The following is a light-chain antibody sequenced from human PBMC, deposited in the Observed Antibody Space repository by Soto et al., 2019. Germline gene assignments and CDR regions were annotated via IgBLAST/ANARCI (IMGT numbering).Light chain of an antibody. Sequence: EVVLTQSPGTLSLSPGERATLSCGASQSVGSTYVAWYQQKPGQAPRLLIYGASSRATGIPDRFSGSGSGTVFTLTISRLEHEDFSVYYSKQNTKSPWTVGQGTKVEMK. V-gene: IGKV3-20*01. CDR3: KQNTKSPWT. CDR2: GAS. J-gene: IGKJ1*01. CDR1: QSVGSTY.